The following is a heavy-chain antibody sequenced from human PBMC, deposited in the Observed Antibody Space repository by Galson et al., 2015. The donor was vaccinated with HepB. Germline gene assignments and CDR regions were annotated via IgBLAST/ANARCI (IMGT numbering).Heavy chain of an antibody. CDR1: GDSVSSNSAA. J-gene: IGHJ6*02. CDR2: TYYRSKWYN. CDR3: ARDADYGGNSRSYGMDV. D-gene: IGHD4-23*01. V-gene: IGHV6-1*01. Sequence: CAISGDSVSSNSAAWNWIRQSPSRGLEWLGRTYYRSKWYNDYAVSVKSRITINPDTSKNQFSLKLSSVTAADTAVYYCARDADYGGNSRSYGMDVWGQGTTVIVSS.